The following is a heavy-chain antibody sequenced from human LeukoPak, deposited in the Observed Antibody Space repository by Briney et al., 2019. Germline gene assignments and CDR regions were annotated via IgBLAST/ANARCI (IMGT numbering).Heavy chain of an antibody. CDR2: ISAYNGNT. D-gene: IGHD5-18*01. CDR1: GYTFISYD. Sequence: ASVMVSCKAFGYTFISYDINWVRQAPGQGLEWMGWISAYNGNTNYAQKFQGRVTMTTDTSTSTAYMELRSLRSDDTAVYYCAGEKSRYPYGYNYWGQGTLVTVSS. CDR3: AGEKSRYPYGYNY. V-gene: IGHV1-18*01. J-gene: IGHJ4*02.